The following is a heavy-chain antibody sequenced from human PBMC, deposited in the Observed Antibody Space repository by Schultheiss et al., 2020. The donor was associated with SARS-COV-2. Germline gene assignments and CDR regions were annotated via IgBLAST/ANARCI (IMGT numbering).Heavy chain of an antibody. CDR3: ARAIAAAGIWFDP. V-gene: IGHV4-34*01. D-gene: IGHD6-13*01. CDR2: INHSGST. CDR1: GGSFSGYY. J-gene: IGHJ5*02. Sequence: SETLSLTCAVYGGSFSGYYWSWIRQPPGKGLEWIGEINHSGSTNYNPSLKSRVTISVDKSKNQFSLKLSSVTAADTAVYYCARAIAAAGIWFDPWGQGTLVTVSS.